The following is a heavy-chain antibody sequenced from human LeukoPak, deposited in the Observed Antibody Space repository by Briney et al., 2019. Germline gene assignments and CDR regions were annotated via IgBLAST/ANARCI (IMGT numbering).Heavy chain of an antibody. J-gene: IGHJ4*02. V-gene: IGHV3-23*01. D-gene: IGHD2-8*02. Sequence: PGGSLRLSCAASGFIFSNHGMSWVRQAPGKGLEWVSAISNSGDSTVFADSVKGRFTVSRDNSKNTLYLQMNSLRAEDTAVYYCAKGVGHTGRVGLDYWGQGALVTVSS. CDR2: ISNSGDST. CDR1: GFIFSNHG. CDR3: AKGVGHTGRVGLDY.